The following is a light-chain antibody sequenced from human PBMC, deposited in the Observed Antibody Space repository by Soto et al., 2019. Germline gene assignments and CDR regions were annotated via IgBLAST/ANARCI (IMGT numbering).Light chain of an antibody. CDR3: QQYATSPPRYT. J-gene: IGKJ2*01. V-gene: IGKV3-20*01. CDR1: QSVSSSY. Sequence: EIVLTQSPGTLSLSPGERATLSCRASQSVSSSYLAWYQQKPGQAPRLLIYGASSRATDIPDRFSGSGSGTDFTLTISRLEPEDFAVYYCQQYATSPPRYTFGQGTKLEIK. CDR2: GAS.